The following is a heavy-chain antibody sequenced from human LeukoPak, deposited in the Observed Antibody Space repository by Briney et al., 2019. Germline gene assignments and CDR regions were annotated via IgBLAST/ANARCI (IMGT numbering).Heavy chain of an antibody. CDR2: ISASGGST. Sequence: GGSLRLSCVGFGFTFDSYGMSWVRQAPGKGLEWVSDISASGGSTYYADSVKGRFTISRDNSKNTLSLQMNRLSAEDTAVYYCAKGSSFGLGYYYYMDAWGNGTTVAVSS. CDR3: AKGSSFGLGYYYYMDA. V-gene: IGHV3-23*01. D-gene: IGHD5-18*01. CDR1: GFTFDSYG. J-gene: IGHJ6*03.